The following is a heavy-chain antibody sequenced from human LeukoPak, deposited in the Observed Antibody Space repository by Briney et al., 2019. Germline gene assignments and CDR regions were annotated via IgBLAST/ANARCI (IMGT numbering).Heavy chain of an antibody. CDR3: ARDLRYCSSTSCYAVRNNWFDP. J-gene: IGHJ5*02. D-gene: IGHD2-2*01. CDR1: GGSISSNGYY. CDR2: IYYSGST. Sequence: SETLSLTCTVSGGSISSNGYYWGWSRQPPGMGLEWIGSIYYSGSTYYNPSLKSRVTISVDASKNQFSLKLSSVTAADTAVYYCARDLRYCSSTSCYAVRNNWFDPWGQGTLVTVSS. V-gene: IGHV4-39*07.